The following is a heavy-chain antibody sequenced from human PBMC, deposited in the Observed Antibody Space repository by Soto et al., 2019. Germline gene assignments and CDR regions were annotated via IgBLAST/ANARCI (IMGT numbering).Heavy chain of an antibody. Sequence: ASVKVSCKASGYTFTSYAMHWVRQAPGQRLEWMGWINAGNGHTKYSQKFQGRVTITRDTSASTAYMELSSLRSEDTAVYYCARDREWLVQHYFDYWGQGTLVTVSS. CDR2: INAGNGHT. CDR1: GYTFTSYA. CDR3: ARDREWLVQHYFDY. V-gene: IGHV1-3*01. D-gene: IGHD6-19*01. J-gene: IGHJ4*02.